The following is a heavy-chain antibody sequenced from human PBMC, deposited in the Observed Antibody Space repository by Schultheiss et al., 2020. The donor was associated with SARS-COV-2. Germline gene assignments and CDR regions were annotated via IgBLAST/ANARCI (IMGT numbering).Heavy chain of an antibody. CDR3: ARGRIALVRGVITVGYFDS. CDR2: ISGSGGST. CDR1: GFTFSSYA. V-gene: IGHV3-23*01. Sequence: GGSLRLSCAASGFTFSSYAMSWVRQAPGKGLEWVSAISGSGGSTYYADSVKGPFTISRDNAKNSLYLQMNNQRVEDTAVYFCARGRIALVRGVITVGYFDSWGQGTLVTVSS. J-gene: IGHJ4*02. D-gene: IGHD3-10*01.